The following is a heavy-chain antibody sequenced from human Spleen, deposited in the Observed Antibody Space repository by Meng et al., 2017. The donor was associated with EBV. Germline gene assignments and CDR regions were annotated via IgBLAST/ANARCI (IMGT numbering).Heavy chain of an antibody. CDR2: INADNGDT. V-gene: IGHV1-3*01. Sequence: HVQLVQSGAEVMQPGASVKVSCKASGYTFTTYAMHWVRQATGQRLEWMGWINADNGDTKYSQRFQGRVTITRDASASTAYMELSSLRSEDTAVYYCARDLYDSSGSTFDYWGQGTLVTVSS. J-gene: IGHJ4*02. CDR1: GYTFTTYA. D-gene: IGHD3-22*01. CDR3: ARDLYDSSGSTFDY.